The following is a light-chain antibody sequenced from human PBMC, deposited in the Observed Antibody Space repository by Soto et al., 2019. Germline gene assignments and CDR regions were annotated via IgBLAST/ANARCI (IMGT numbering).Light chain of an antibody. V-gene: IGKV1-5*03. Sequence: DIKMTQSPSTLSASVGDRVTITCRASQSISSWLAWYQQKPGKAPKLLIYKASSLESGVPSRFSGSGYGTEFTLTISSLQPDDFATYYCQQYNSYLLTFGGGTKVEIK. J-gene: IGKJ4*01. CDR1: QSISSW. CDR2: KAS. CDR3: QQYNSYLLT.